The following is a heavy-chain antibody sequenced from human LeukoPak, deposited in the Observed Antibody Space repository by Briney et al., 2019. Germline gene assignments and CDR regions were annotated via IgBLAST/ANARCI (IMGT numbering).Heavy chain of an antibody. Sequence: SVKVSSKASGGTFSSYTISWVRQAPGQGLEWMGGIIPIFGTANYAQKFQGRVTFTTDESTSTAYMELSSLRSEDTAVYYCAYGGYDSTGDFCDYWGQGTLVTVSS. J-gene: IGHJ4*02. CDR1: GGTFSSYT. CDR3: AYGGYDSTGDFCDY. D-gene: IGHD5-12*01. CDR2: IIPIFGTA. V-gene: IGHV1-69*05.